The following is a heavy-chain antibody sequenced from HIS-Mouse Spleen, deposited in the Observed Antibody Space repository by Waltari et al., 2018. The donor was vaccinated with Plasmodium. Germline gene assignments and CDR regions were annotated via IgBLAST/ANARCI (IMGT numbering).Heavy chain of an antibody. Sequence: EVQLVESGGGLVKPGGSLRLSCAASGFTFSSYSMNWVRQAQGKGLEGVSSMSGISSYNYNADSVKCRCTSSRDNAKNSLYRQMNSLRAEDTAVYYCAREDILTGYYNDYWYFDLWGRGTLVTVSS. CDR3: AREDILTGYYNDYWYFDL. V-gene: IGHV3-21*01. CDR1: GFTFSSYS. D-gene: IGHD3-9*01. CDR2: MSGISSYN. J-gene: IGHJ2*01.